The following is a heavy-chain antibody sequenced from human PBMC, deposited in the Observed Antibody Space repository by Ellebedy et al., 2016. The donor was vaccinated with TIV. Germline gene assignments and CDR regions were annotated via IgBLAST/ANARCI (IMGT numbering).Heavy chain of an antibody. CDR1: GYTFTSYG. D-gene: IGHD4-17*01. V-gene: IGHV1-18*01. Sequence: AASVKVSCKASGYTFTSYGFSWVRQAPGQGLEWMGWISGYSGNRNYAQKLQGRVTMTTDTSTNTAYMELRSLRSDDTAVYFCASRLYHNSGDNSTAGALHYWGQGTLVTVSS. CDR3: ASRLYHNSGDNSTAGALHY. CDR2: ISGYSGNR. J-gene: IGHJ4*02.